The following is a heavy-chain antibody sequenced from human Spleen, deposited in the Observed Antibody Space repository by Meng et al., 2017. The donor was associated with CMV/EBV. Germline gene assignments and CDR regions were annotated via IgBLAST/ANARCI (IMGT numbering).Heavy chain of an antibody. J-gene: IGHJ6*02. Sequence: SETLSLTCNVSGGSISNSYWSWVRQPPGKGLEYIGYTHYSGSTNYNPSLKSRVTISEDTSKNQFSLKLSSVTAADTAVYYCARGNDVEYYYGMDVWGQGTTVTVSS. D-gene: IGHD1-1*01. CDR2: THYSGST. CDR3: ARGNDVEYYYGMDV. V-gene: IGHV4-59*01. CDR1: GGSISNSY.